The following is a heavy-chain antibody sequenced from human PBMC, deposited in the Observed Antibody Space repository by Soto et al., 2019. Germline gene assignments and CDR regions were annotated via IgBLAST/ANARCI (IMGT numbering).Heavy chain of an antibody. CDR1: GGSISSGGYY. J-gene: IGHJ6*02. Sequence: SATLSLTCTVSGGSISSGGYYWSWIRQHPGKGLEWIVYIYDSGSTYHNPSLKSRLTISVDTSKNQFSLKLSSVTAADTAVYYCAREYGSGYGNRPYYYYGVDVWGQGTTVTVSS. CDR3: AREYGSGYGNRPYYYYGVDV. V-gene: IGHV4-31*03. CDR2: IYDSGST. D-gene: IGHD3-10*01.